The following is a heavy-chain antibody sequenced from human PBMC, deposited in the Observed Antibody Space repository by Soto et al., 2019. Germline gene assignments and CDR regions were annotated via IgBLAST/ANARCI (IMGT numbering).Heavy chain of an antibody. J-gene: IGHJ4*02. CDR3: ASLYCTNGVCPFDY. CDR1: CGSIISSSYY. Sequence: SETLSLTCTFSCGSIISSSYYWGCIRQPPGKGLEWIGSIYYSGSTYYNPSLKSRVTISVDTSKNQFSLKLSSVTAADTAVYYCASLYCTNGVCPFDYWGQGTLVTVSS. CDR2: IYYSGST. V-gene: IGHV4-39*01. D-gene: IGHD2-8*01.